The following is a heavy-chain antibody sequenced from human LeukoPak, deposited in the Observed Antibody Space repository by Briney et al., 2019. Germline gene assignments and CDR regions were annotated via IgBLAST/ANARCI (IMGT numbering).Heavy chain of an antibody. CDR3: VKVTYDYVWGSYES. V-gene: IGHV3-23*01. J-gene: IGHJ4*02. Sequence: PGGSLRLSCAASGFTFSTYALTWVRQAPGKGLEWVSVISGSDGSTNYADSVKGRFTISRDNSKNTMYLQMNGLRVEDTAVYYCVKVTYDYVWGSYESWGQGTLVTVSS. D-gene: IGHD3-16*01. CDR1: GFTFSTYA. CDR2: ISGSDGST.